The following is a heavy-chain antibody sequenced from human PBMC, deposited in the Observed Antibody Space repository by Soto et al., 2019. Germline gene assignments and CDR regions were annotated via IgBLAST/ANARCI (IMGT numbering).Heavy chain of an antibody. D-gene: IGHD1-26*01. V-gene: IGHV3-15*05. J-gene: IGHJ6*02. CDR3: ITLIPKGKWELGP. CDR1: GFTFSDAW. CDR2: IKSKTNGGTT. Sequence: SLRLSCSASGFTFSDAWMSWVRQAPGKGLEWVGRIKSKTNGGTTDYAGPVKGRFTISRDDSKRTLYVQMNSLKTEDTAIYYCITLIPKGKWELGPWGQGTTVTVSS.